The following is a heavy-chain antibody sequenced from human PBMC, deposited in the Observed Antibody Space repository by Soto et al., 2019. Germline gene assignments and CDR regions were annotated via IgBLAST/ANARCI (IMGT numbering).Heavy chain of an antibody. CDR2: IIPIFGTA. CDR3: ARDEDSSGYPFDY. Sequence: ASVKVSCKASGGTFSSYAISWVRQAPGQGLEWMGGIIPIFGTANYAQKFQGRVTITADESTSTAYMELSSLRSEDTAVYYCARDEDSSGYPFDYWGQGTLVTVSS. V-gene: IGHV1-69*13. CDR1: GGTFSSYA. D-gene: IGHD3-22*01. J-gene: IGHJ4*02.